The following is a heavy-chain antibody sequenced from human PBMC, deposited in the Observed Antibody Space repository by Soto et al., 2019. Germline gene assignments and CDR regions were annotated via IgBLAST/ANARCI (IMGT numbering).Heavy chain of an antibody. CDR1: GGSISSSNYY. V-gene: IGHV4-39*01. CDR3: AGPTLCAFDI. J-gene: IGHJ3*02. CDR2: IYYSGST. D-gene: IGHD2-21*01. Sequence: PSETLSLTCTVSGGSISSSNYYWGWLRQPPGQGLEWIGSIYYSGSTSYNSSLKSRVTISVDTSKNQFSLRLRSVTAADTAVYYCAGPTLCAFDIWGQGTMVTVSS.